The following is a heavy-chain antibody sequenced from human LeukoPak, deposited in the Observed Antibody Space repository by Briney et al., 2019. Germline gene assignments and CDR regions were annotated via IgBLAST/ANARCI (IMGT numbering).Heavy chain of an antibody. D-gene: IGHD5-12*01. J-gene: IGHJ4*02. CDR2: IYYSGST. CDR3: ARGDDYKSTLFDY. CDR1: GGSISNYY. Sequence: SETLSLTCTVSGGSISNYYWSWIRQPPGKGLEWIGYIYYSGSTNYNPSLESRVTISVDTSKNQFSLKLDSVTAADTAVYYCARGDDYKSTLFDYWGQGTLVTVSS. V-gene: IGHV4-59*13.